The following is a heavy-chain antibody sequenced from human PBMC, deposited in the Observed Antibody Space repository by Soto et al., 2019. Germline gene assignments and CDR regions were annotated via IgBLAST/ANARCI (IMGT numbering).Heavy chain of an antibody. D-gene: IGHD4-4*01. CDR1: GFTFSSYS. J-gene: IGHJ4*02. CDR2: ISSSSSYI. Sequence: PGGSLRLSCAASGFTFSSYSMNWVRQAPGKGLEWVSSISSSSSYIYYADSVKGRFTISRDNAKNSLYLQMNSLRAEDTAVYYCAIDQGVTNPLDYWGQGTLVTVSS. CDR3: AIDQGVTNPLDY. V-gene: IGHV3-21*01.